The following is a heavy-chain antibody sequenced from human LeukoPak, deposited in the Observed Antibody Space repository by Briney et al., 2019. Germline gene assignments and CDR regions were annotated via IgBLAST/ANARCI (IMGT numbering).Heavy chain of an antibody. CDR2: INAGNGNT. J-gene: IGHJ4*02. D-gene: IGHD1-7*01. Sequence: ASVKVSCKASGYTFTSYAMHWVRQAPGQRLEWMGWINAGNGNTKYSQKFQGRVTITRDTSASTAYMELRSLRSDDTAVYYCARVRGNYPIDESDYWGQGTLVTVSS. CDR3: ARVRGNYPIDESDY. CDR1: GYTFTSYA. V-gene: IGHV1-3*01.